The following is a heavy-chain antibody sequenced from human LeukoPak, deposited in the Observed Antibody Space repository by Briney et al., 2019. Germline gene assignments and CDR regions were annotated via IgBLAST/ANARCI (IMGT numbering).Heavy chain of an antibody. V-gene: IGHV3-53*01. CDR2: IYGGGTT. Sequence: GGSLRLSCAASGFTVSSNYMSWVRQAPGKGLEWVSTIYGGGTTYYADSVKGRFTISRDNSKNTLYLQVNSLRAEDTAVYYCARANSWNRFDYWGQGTLVTVSS. D-gene: IGHD1-1*01. CDR3: ARANSWNRFDY. CDR1: GFTVSSNY. J-gene: IGHJ4*02.